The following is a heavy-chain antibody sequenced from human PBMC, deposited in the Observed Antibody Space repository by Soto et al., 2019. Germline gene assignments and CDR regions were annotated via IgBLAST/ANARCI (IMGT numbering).Heavy chain of an antibody. D-gene: IGHD6-13*01. CDR3: ARGPTSSSWPSFLDY. Sequence: QVQLVESGGGVVQPGRSLRLSCAASGFTFSSYGMHWVRQAPGKGLEWVAGIWYDGSNKYYADSEKGRFPISRANSKHTLYLHLNTLSAEDTDVYYCARGPTSSSWPSFLDYWGQGTLVTVSS. J-gene: IGHJ4*02. CDR2: IWYDGSNK. V-gene: IGHV3-33*01. CDR1: GFTFSSYG.